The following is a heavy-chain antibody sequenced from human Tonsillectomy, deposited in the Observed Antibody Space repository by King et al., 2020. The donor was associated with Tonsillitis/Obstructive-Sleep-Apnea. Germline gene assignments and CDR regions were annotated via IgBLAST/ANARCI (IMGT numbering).Heavy chain of an antibody. Sequence: QLQESGPGLVKPSETLSLTCTVSGGSISSYYWSCIRQPPGKGLEWIGYIYYSGSTNYNPSLKSRVTISVDTSKNQFSLKLSSVTAADTAVYYCAREADYGGNHYDYWGQGTLVTVSS. CDR2: IYYSGST. D-gene: IGHD4-23*01. CDR1: GGSISSYY. J-gene: IGHJ4*02. CDR3: AREADYGGNHYDY. V-gene: IGHV4-59*01.